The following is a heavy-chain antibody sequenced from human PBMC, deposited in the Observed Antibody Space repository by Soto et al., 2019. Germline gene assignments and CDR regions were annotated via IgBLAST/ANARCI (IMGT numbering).Heavy chain of an antibody. Sequence: QVQLVQSGAEVKKPGSSVKISCKASGGTFSSYTISRVRQAPGQGLEWMGRIIPILGIANYAQKFQGRVTITADKSTSTAYMELSSLRSEDTAVYYCARSYDSSGYYGYWGQGTLVTVSS. V-gene: IGHV1-69*02. CDR2: IIPILGIA. CDR1: GGTFSSYT. J-gene: IGHJ4*02. CDR3: ARSYDSSGYYGY. D-gene: IGHD3-22*01.